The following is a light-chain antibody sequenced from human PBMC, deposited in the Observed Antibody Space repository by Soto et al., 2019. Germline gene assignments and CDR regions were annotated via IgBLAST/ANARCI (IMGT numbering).Light chain of an antibody. CDR1: SSNVGTYDL. Sequence: QSALTQPASVSASPGKSITISCTGTSSNVGTYDLVSWYQHHPDKAPKLIIYEGTKRPSGISSRFSGSKSGNTASLTISGLQAEDDADYYCCSFAVGAALVFGGGTKLPVL. J-gene: IGLJ2*01. V-gene: IGLV2-23*01. CDR3: CSFAVGAALV. CDR2: EGT.